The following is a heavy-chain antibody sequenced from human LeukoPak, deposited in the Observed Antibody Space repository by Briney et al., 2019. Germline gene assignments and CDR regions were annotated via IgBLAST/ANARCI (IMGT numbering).Heavy chain of an antibody. J-gene: IGHJ4*02. Sequence: PGGSLRLSSAASRFTFSSFWMHWVRQAQGKGLVWVSGINSVGGSTSHADSVTGRFTISRDNAKNTLYLQMNSLRAEDTAVYYCARERTSGWDAFDFWGQGTLVTVSS. V-gene: IGHV3-74*01. D-gene: IGHD6-19*01. CDR2: INSVGGST. CDR1: RFTFSSFW. CDR3: ARERTSGWDAFDF.